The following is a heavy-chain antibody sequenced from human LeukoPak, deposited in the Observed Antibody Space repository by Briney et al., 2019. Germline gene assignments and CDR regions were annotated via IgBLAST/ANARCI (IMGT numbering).Heavy chain of an antibody. J-gene: IGHJ4*02. CDR2: INPNNGGT. CDR1: GYTFTVYY. D-gene: IGHD3-22*01. V-gene: IGHV1-2*02. Sequence: SVNVSFKSSGYTFTVYYIHWVRNAPGQGLEWMGWINPNNGGTKYAHKFQSRVTITRDTSISTAYMELSRPRSAATAVYYFSRGDYDGSGYHDFWGRGTLVTVSS. CDR3: SRGDYDGSGYHDF.